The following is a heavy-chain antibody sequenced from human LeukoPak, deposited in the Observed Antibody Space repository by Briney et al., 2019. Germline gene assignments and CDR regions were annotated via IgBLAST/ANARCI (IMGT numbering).Heavy chain of an antibody. D-gene: IGHD3-10*01. J-gene: IGHJ5*02. CDR1: GASISSGSNY. V-gene: IGHV4-39*01. CDR2: IYYSGST. CDR3: ARPLNTKYYYGSGSYPPWFDP. Sequence: SETLSLTCSVSGASISSGSNYWGWIRQPPGKGLEWIGSIYYSGSTYYNPSLKSRVTISVDTSKNQFSLKLSSVTAADTAVYYCARPLNTKYYYGSGSYPPWFDPWGQGTLVTVSS.